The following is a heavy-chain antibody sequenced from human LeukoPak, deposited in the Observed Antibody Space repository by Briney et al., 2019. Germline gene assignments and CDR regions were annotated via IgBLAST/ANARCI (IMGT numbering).Heavy chain of an antibody. V-gene: IGHV4-61*02. D-gene: IGHD3-22*01. J-gene: IGHJ4*02. CDR3: ARGYYDSSGYYYGFDY. Sequence: PSETLSLTCTVSGGSISSSSYYWSWIRQPAGKGLEWIGRIYTSGSTNYNPSLKSRVTMSVDTSKNQFSLKLSSVTAADTAVYYCARGYYDSSGYYYGFDYWGQGTLVTVSS. CDR1: GGSISSSSYY. CDR2: IYTSGST.